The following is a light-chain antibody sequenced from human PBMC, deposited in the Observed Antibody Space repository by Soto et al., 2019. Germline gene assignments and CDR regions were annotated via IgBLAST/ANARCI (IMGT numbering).Light chain of an antibody. J-gene: IGKJ3*01. V-gene: IGKV3-20*01. CDR1: QSVSRSY. CDR2: DAS. CDR3: QHYAMSPPFT. Sequence: EIVLTQSPGTLSLSPGERATLSCRASQSVSRSYLGWYQQKPGQAPRLLIYDASSRATGVPDRFSGGGSGTDFTLTISRLEPEDFAVYYCQHYAMSPPFTFGPGTKVDIK.